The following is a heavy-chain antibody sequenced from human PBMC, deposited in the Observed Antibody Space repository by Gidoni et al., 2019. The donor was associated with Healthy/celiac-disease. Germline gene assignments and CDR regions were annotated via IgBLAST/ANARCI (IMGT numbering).Heavy chain of an antibody. Sequence: RLSCAASGFTFRSYGMHWVRQAPGKGLEWVAIIWYDGATKYCADSVKGRFTISRDNSKNMLYLQMNSLRAEDTAVYYCARDKSSGYSNWYFDLWGRGTLVTVSS. J-gene: IGHJ2*01. CDR1: GFTFRSYG. V-gene: IGHV3-33*01. CDR2: IWYDGATK. D-gene: IGHD3-22*01. CDR3: ARDKSSGYSNWYFDL.